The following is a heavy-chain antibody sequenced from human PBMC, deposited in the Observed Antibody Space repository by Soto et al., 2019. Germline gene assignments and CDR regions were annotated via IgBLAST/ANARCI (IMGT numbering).Heavy chain of an antibody. V-gene: IGHV3-15*07. Sequence: GGSLRLSCAASGFTFSNAWMNWVRQAPGKGLEWVGRIKSKTDGGTTDYAAPVKGRFTISRDDSKNTLYLQMNSLKTEDTAVYYCTTFEVGATDSYYYYYGMDVWGQGTTVTVSS. CDR1: GFTFSNAW. CDR2: IKSKTDGGTT. CDR3: TTFEVGATDSYYYYYGMDV. D-gene: IGHD1-26*01. J-gene: IGHJ6*02.